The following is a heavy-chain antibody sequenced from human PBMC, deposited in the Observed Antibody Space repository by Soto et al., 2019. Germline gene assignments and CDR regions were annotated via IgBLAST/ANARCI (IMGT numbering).Heavy chain of an antibody. J-gene: IGHJ2*01. D-gene: IGHD3-9*01. V-gene: IGHV4-34*01. CDR1: GGSFSGYY. Sequence: QVQLQQWGAGPLRPLETLSLTCGVSGGSFSGYYWAWILQSPGKGLEWIGEINDRGSINYNPSLKSRVSISVDTSKNHYSLNLRSVTAADTDVYYCARESHDILTGPPWVWYFDLWGRGTLVTVSS. CDR2: INDRGSI. CDR3: ARESHDILTGPPWVWYFDL.